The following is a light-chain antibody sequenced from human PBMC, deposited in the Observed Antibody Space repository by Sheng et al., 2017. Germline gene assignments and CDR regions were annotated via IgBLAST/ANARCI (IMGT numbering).Light chain of an antibody. CDR3: QHYNNWPYT. J-gene: IGKJ2*01. CDR2: DAS. Sequence: EVVMTQSPATLSVSPGERATLSCRASQSVGSYLGWYQQKPGQAPRLLIYDASNTATGIPARFSGSGSGTDFTLTISSLQSEDFAVYYCQHYNNWPYTFGQGTKLEIK. V-gene: IGKV3D-15*01. CDR1: QSVGSY.